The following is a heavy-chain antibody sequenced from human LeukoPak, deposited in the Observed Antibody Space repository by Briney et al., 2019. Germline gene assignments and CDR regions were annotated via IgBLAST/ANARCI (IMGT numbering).Heavy chain of an antibody. CDR2: ISWNSGSA. CDR1: GFTFENFA. J-gene: IGHJ4*02. D-gene: IGHD1-7*01. CDR3: ARDVELF. Sequence: GGSLRLSCAASGFTFENFAMHGVRQAPGKGLEWVSGISWNSGSAVYADSVKGRFTISRDNAKNSLYLQMNSLRAEDTAVYYCARDVELFWGQGTLVTVSS. V-gene: IGHV3-9*01.